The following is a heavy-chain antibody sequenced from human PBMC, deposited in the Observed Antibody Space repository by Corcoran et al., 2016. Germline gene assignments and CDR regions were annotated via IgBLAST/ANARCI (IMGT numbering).Heavy chain of an antibody. J-gene: IGHJ4*02. V-gene: IGHV3-33*01. CDR2: IWYDGSNK. CDR1: GFTFSSYG. Sequence: QVQLVESGGGVVQPGRSLRLSCAASGFTFSSYGMHWVRQAPGKGLEWVAVIWYDGSNKYYADSVKGRFTISRDNSKNTLYLQMNSLRAEDTSGYYGARRPPVDTAMVGDYWGQGTLFTVSS. CDR3: ARRPPVDTAMVGDY. D-gene: IGHD5-18*01.